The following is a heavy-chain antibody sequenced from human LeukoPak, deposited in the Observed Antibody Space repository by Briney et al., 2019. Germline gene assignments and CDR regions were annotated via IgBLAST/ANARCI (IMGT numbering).Heavy chain of an antibody. Sequence: GGSLRLSCAASGFTVSSNYMSWVRQAPGKGLEWVSVIYSGGSTYYADSVKGRFTISRDNSKNTLYLQMNSLRAEDTAVYYCARDLGPPDDAFGIWGQGTMVTVSS. J-gene: IGHJ3*02. CDR2: IYSGGST. CDR1: GFTVSSNY. V-gene: IGHV3-66*02. CDR3: ARDLGPPDDAFGI. D-gene: IGHD3-16*01.